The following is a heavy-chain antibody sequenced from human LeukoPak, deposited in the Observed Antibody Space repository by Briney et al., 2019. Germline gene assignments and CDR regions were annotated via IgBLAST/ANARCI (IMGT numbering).Heavy chain of an antibody. CDR3: ARVRGGYCSSTSCSHGMDY. D-gene: IGHD2-2*01. J-gene: IGHJ4*02. CDR1: GFTFSSYW. CDR2: IKQDGSEK. V-gene: IGHV3-7*01. Sequence: PGGSLRLSCAASGFTFSSYWMSWVRQAPGKGLEWVANIKQDGSEKYYVDSVKGRFTTSRDNAKNSLYLQMNSLRAEDTAVYYCARVRGGYCSSTSCSHGMDYWGQGTLVTVSS.